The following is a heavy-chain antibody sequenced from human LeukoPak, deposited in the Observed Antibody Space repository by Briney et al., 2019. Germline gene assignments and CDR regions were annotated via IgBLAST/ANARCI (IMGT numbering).Heavy chain of an antibody. J-gene: IGHJ4*02. D-gene: IGHD3-22*01. CDR1: GFTFSSYW. Sequence: GGSLRLSCAASGFTFSSYWMSWVRQAPGKGLEWVANIKEDGSEKYYVGSVKGRFTISRDNAENSLYLQMNSLRAEDTAVYYCAKGGVITTSPRFGYWGQGTLVTVSS. V-gene: IGHV3-7*03. CDR3: AKGGVITTSPRFGY. CDR2: IKEDGSEK.